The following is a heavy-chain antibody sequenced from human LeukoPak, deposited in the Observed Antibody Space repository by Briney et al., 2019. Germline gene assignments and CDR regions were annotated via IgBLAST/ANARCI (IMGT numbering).Heavy chain of an antibody. D-gene: IGHD3-22*01. Sequence: SETLSLTCTVSGGSISSSSYYWGWIRQPPGKGLEWIGSIYYSGSTYYNPSLKSRVTISVDTSKNQFSLKLSSVTAADTAVYYCARHIRLSYITMSAPEELDPWGQGTLVTVSS. CDR1: GGSISSSSYY. V-gene: IGHV4-39*01. CDR3: ARHIRLSYITMSAPEELDP. J-gene: IGHJ5*02. CDR2: IYYSGST.